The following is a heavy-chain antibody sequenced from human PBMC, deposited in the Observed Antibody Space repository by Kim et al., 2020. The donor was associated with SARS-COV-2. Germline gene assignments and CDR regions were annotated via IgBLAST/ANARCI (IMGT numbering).Heavy chain of an antibody. J-gene: IGHJ5*02. Sequence: GGSLRLSCAASGFTLSDYWMHWVRQAPGKGLVWVSLTSRDGSTAYADSVKGRFTISRDNAKNTVSLQMNSLRADDTAVYYCARAGSGGSFPTWGQGTL. D-gene: IGHD2-15*01. CDR2: TSRDGST. CDR1: GFTLSDYW. CDR3: ARAGSGGSFPT. V-gene: IGHV3-74*01.